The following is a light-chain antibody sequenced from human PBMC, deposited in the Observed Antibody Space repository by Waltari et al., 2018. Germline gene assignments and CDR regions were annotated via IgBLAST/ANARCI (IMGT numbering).Light chain of an antibody. V-gene: IGKV1-5*03. CDR1: QSISKD. CDR3: QQYNTYSS. J-gene: IGKJ2*01. CDR2: KAS. Sequence: DIQMTQSPSTLSASVGDRVTIPCRASQSISKDLAWYHQEPGKAPNLLIYKASILKSGVSSRFSGSRAGTQFTLTISSLQPGDFATYFCQQYNTYSSFGQGTKLEIK.